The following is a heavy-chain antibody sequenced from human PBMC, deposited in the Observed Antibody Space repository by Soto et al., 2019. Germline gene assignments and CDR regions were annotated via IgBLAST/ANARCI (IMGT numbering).Heavy chain of an antibody. CDR2: INPGGGST. V-gene: IGHV1-46*01. J-gene: IGHJ6*02. Sequence: QVQLVQSGAEVKKPGASVKVSCKASGYTFTSYYMHWVRPAPGQGLEWMGIINPGGGSTSYAQKFRGRVTMSRDTSTSTVYMEMSSLRSEDTAVYYCARGNGSGSYSPYYYYYYGMDVWGQGTTVTVSS. CDR1: GYTFTSYY. D-gene: IGHD1-26*01. CDR3: ARGNGSGSYSPYYYYYYGMDV.